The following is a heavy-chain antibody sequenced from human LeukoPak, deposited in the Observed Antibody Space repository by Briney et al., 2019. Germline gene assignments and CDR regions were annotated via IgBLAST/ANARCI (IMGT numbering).Heavy chain of an antibody. V-gene: IGHV3-30-3*01. J-gene: IGHJ4*02. Sequence: PGGSLRLSCVASGITFSSYAMHWVRQAPGKGLEWVAVISYDGSNKYYADSVKGRFTISRDNSKNTLYLQMNSLRAEDTAVYYCARGHSWYATHLHYWGQGTLVTVSS. CDR3: ARGHSWYATHLHY. CDR2: ISYDGSNK. CDR1: GITFSSYA. D-gene: IGHD6-13*01.